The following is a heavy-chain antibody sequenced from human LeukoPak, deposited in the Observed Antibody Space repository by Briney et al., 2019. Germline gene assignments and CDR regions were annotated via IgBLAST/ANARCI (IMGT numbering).Heavy chain of an antibody. CDR1: GFTFSSYA. D-gene: IGHD3-3*01. CDR2: ISGSGGST. J-gene: IGHJ4*02. CDR3: AKDRGFLEWLSFFDY. Sequence: GGSLRLSCAASGFTFSSYAMSWVRQAPGKGLEWVSAISGSGGSTYYADSVKGRLTISRDNSKNTLYLQMNSLRAEDTAVYYCAKDRGFLEWLSFFDYWGQGTLVTVSS. V-gene: IGHV3-23*01.